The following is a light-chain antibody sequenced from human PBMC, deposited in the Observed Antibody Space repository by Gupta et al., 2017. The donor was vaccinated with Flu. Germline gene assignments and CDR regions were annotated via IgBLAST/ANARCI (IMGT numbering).Light chain of an antibody. V-gene: IGLV3-21*02. Sequence: TCGGDNIGFKSVYWYQQKPGQAPVLVVYDDFDRPSGIPERFSGSNSGDTATLTISGAEAGDEADYSCQVWDSRSDQIVFGSGTKVTV. CDR1: NIGFKS. CDR3: QVWDSRSDQIV. J-gene: IGLJ1*01. CDR2: DDF.